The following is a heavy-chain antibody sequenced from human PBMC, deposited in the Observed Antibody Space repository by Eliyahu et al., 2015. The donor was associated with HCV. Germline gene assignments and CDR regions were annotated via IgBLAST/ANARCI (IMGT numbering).Heavy chain of an antibody. D-gene: IGHD2-2*01. J-gene: IGHJ6*02. V-gene: IGHV1-69*01. Sequence: QVQLVQSGAEVKKPGSSVKVSCKASGGTFSSYAISWVRQAPGQGLEWMGGIIPIFGTANYAQKFQGRVTITADESTSTAYMELSSLRSEDTAVYYCARTCSSTSCLVGYYYGMDVWGQGTTVTVSS. CDR2: IIPIFGTA. CDR1: GGTFSSYA. CDR3: ARTCSSTSCLVGYYYGMDV.